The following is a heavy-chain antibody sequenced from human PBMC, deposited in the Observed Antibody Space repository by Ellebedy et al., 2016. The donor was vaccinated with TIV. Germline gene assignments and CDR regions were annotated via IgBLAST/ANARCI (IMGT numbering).Heavy chain of an antibody. CDR1: GFIFSSYY. J-gene: IGHJ4*02. D-gene: IGHD3-10*01. CDR2: IGGSGGMM. V-gene: IGHV3-48*03. Sequence: PGGSLRLSCVASGFIFSSYYMTWVRQAPGKGLEWISYIGGSGGMMDHADSVKGRFTISRDNAKNSLYLQLSSLRAEDTAVYYCARRSRGPSYYFDYWGQGALVTVSS. CDR3: ARRSRGPSYYFDY.